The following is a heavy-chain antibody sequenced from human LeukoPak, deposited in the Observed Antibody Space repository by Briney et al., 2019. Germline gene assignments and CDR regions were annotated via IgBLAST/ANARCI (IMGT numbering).Heavy chain of an antibody. V-gene: IGHV3-11*05. CDR2: ISSSSSYT. CDR3: ARDYYDSSGYYYGGTYYYYGMDV. CDR1: GFAFSDYY. Sequence: PGGSLRLSCAASGFAFSDYYMSWIRQAPGKGPEWVSYISSSSSYTNYADSVKGRFTISRDNAKKSLYLQMNSLRAEDTAVYYCARDYYDSSGYYYGGTYYYYGMDVWGQGTTVTVSS. D-gene: IGHD3-22*01. J-gene: IGHJ6*02.